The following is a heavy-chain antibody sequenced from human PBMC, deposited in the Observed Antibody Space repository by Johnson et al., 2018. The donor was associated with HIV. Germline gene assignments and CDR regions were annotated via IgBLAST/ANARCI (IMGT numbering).Heavy chain of an antibody. CDR1: RFTFDDYA. Sequence: VQLVESGGGVVQPGRSLRLSCETSRFTFDDYAMHWVRQAPGKGLEWVSAISGSGGSTYYADSVKGRFTISRDNSKNTLYLQMNSLRAEDTAVYYCAKKMARDIGDGFDVWGQGTMVIVSS. V-gene: IGHV3-23*04. CDR3: AKKMARDIGDGFDV. J-gene: IGHJ3*01. D-gene: IGHD2-15*01. CDR2: ISGSGGST.